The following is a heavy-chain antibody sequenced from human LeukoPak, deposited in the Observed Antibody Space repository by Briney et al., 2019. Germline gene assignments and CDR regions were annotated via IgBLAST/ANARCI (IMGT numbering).Heavy chain of an antibody. CDR2: IIPIFGTA. Sequence: ASVKVSCKASGYTFTSYDINWVRQAPGQGLEWMGGIIPIFGTANYAQKFQGRVTITTDESTSTAYMELSSLRSEDTAVYYCASGLGFDYWGQGTLVTVSS. V-gene: IGHV1-69*05. J-gene: IGHJ4*02. CDR1: GYTFTSYD. D-gene: IGHD3/OR15-3a*01. CDR3: ASGLGFDY.